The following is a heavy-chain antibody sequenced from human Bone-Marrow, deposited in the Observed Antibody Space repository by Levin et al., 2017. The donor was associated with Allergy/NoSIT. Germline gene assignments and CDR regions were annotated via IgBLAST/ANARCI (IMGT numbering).Heavy chain of an antibody. V-gene: IGHV1-69*10. Sequence: ASVKVSCKAPGGTFSSYAISWVRQAPGQGLEWMGGSVPTIEKPVYEQKFQGRITITADKLTSTAYMELRSLRSEDTAVYYCARSHEYYYDIGGAYYFESWGQGTLVTVSS. CDR1: GGTFSSYA. J-gene: IGHJ4*02. CDR2: SVPTIEKP. CDR3: ARSHEYYYDIGGAYYFES. D-gene: IGHD3-22*01.